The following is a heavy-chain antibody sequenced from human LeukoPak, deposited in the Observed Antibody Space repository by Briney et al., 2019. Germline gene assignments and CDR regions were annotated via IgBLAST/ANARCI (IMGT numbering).Heavy chain of an antibody. CDR1: GFTFSSYA. D-gene: IGHD3-3*01. CDR2: ISGSGGST. CDR3: AKDLGYYDFWSGYYTPFDY. Sequence: GGSVRLSCAASGFTFSSYAMSWVREAPGKGLEWVSAISGSGGSTYYADSVKGRFTISRDNSKNTLYLQMNSLRAEDTAVYYCAKDLGYYDFWSGYYTPFDYWGQGTLVTVSS. J-gene: IGHJ4*02. V-gene: IGHV3-23*01.